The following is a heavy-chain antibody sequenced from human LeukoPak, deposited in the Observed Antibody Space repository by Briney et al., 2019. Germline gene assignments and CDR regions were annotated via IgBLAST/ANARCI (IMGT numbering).Heavy chain of an antibody. CDR2: ISSSGSTI. CDR3: ARAAPLDLTPYYYYGMDV. CDR1: GFTFSSYE. D-gene: IGHD3-3*01. J-gene: IGHJ6*02. Sequence: PGGSLRLSCAASGFTFSSYEMNWVRQAPGKGLEWVSYISSSGSTIYYADSVKGRFTISRDNAKNSLYLQMNSLRAEDTAVYYCARAAPLDLTPYYYYGMDVWGQGTTVTVSS. V-gene: IGHV3-48*03.